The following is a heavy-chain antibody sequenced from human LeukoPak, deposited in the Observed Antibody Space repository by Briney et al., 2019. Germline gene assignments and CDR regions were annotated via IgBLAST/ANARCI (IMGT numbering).Heavy chain of an antibody. CDR2: IYYSGST. D-gene: IGHD3-22*01. V-gene: IGHV4-39*07. Sequence: SETLSLTCTVSGGSISSSSYYWGWIRQPPGKGLEWIGSIYYSGSTYYNPSLKSRVTISVDTSKNQFSLKLSSVTAADTAVYYCARDYYDSSFDPWGQGTLVTVSS. CDR3: ARDYYDSSFDP. CDR1: GGSISSSSYY. J-gene: IGHJ5*02.